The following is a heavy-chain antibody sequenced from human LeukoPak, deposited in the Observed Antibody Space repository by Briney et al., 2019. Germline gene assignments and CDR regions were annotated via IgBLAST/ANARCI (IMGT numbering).Heavy chain of an antibody. CDR2: IWYDGSNK. CDR1: GFTFSSYG. Sequence: GGSLRLSCAASGFTFSSYGMHWVRQAPGKGLEWVAVIWYDGSNKYYADSVKGRFTISRDNSKNTLYLQMNSLRAEDTAVYYCARDAMGAVGGNFAPIYYGMDVWGQGTTVTVSS. D-gene: IGHD4-23*01. J-gene: IGHJ6*02. V-gene: IGHV3-33*01. CDR3: ARDAMGAVGGNFAPIYYGMDV.